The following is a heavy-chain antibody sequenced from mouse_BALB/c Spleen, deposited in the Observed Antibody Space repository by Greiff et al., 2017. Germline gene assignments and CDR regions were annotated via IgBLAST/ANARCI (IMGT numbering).Heavy chain of an antibody. Sequence: EVKLLESGPGLVKPSQSLSLTCTVTGYSITSDYAWNWIRQFPGNKLEWMGYISYSGSTSYNPSLKSRISITRDTSKNQFFLQLNSVTTEDTATYDCARFITTSYGAMDYWGQGTSVTVSS. V-gene: IGHV3-2*02. CDR1: GYSITSDYA. CDR2: ISYSGST. J-gene: IGHJ4*01. CDR3: ARFITTSYGAMDY. D-gene: IGHD1-1*01.